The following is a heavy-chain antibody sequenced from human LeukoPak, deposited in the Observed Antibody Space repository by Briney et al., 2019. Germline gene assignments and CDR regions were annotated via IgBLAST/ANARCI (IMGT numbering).Heavy chain of an antibody. J-gene: IGHJ4*02. CDR3: ARRTNDNGDYRGSFGY. D-gene: IGHD4-17*01. CDR2: IYPGDSDT. V-gene: IGHV5-51*01. Sequence: GESLKISCKGSGYSFSNYRIGWVRQMPGKGLEWMGIIYPGDSDTRYSPSFEGQVTISVDKSITTVYLQWSSLKASDSAMYYCARRTNDNGDYRGSFGYWGQGTLVTVSS. CDR1: GYSFSNYR.